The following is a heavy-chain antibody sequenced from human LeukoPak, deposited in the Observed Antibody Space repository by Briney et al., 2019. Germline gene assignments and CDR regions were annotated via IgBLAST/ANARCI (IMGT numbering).Heavy chain of an antibody. CDR2: INPDSGGT. CDR3: ARVHYDSSGYVDY. Sequence: ASVKVSCKASGYPFTAYYMHWVRQAPGQGLEWMGWINPDSGGTNYAQKFQGRVTMTRDTSISTAYVELTRLRSDDTAVYYCARVHYDSSGYVDYWGQGTLVTVSS. CDR1: GYPFTAYY. D-gene: IGHD3-22*01. J-gene: IGHJ4*02. V-gene: IGHV1-2*02.